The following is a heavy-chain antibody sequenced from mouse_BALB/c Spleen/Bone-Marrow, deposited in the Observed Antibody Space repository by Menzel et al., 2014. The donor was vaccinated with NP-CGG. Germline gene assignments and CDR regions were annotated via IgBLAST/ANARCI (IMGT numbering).Heavy chain of an antibody. V-gene: IGHV4-1*02. CDR1: GFDFSRYW. Sequence: DVKLVESGSGLVQPGGSLKLSCAASGFDFSRYWMSWVRQAPGKGLEWIGEINPESSTINYTPSLKDKFIISRDNAKNTLYLHMSKVRAEDTAPYYCARVSYCGHFAYWGQGTTLTVSS. J-gene: IGHJ2*01. CDR2: INPESSTI. D-gene: IGHD2-12*01. CDR3: ARVSYCGHFAY.